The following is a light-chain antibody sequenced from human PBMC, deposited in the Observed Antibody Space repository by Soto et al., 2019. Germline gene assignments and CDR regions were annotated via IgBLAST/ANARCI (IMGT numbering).Light chain of an antibody. V-gene: IGKV3-20*01. CDR1: QSVSSDF. J-gene: IGKJ1*01. CDR3: RQYGRSPA. Sequence: GSLSWEGEESSSLCWTSRQSVSSDFLAWYQEKPGQAPRLLIYGASNRATGIPDRFSGSGSGTAFTLTISRLEPEDFAVYYCRQYGRSPAFG. CDR2: GAS.